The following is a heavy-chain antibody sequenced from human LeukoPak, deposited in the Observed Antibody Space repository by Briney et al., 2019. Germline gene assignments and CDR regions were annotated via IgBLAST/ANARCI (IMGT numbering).Heavy chain of an antibody. CDR2: INSDGSST. V-gene: IGHV3-74*01. D-gene: IGHD6-19*01. Sequence: GGSLRLSCAASGFTFSSYWMHWVRQAPGKGLVWVSRINSDGSSTRHADSVKGRFTISRDNAKNSLYLQMNSLRAEDTAVYYCARAIAVADALSYYYYYGMDVWGQGTTVTVSS. CDR1: GFTFSSYW. CDR3: ARAIAVADALSYYYYYGMDV. J-gene: IGHJ6*02.